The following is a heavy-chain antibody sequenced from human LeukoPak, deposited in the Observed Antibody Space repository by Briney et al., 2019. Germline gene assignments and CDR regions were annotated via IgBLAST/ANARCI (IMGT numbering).Heavy chain of an antibody. V-gene: IGHV4-34*01. J-gene: IGHJ4*02. D-gene: IGHD6-19*01. CDR2: TDHSGST. CDR3: ARRRSSGWYYFDY. Sequence: SETLSLTCAVFGGSFSGYYWSWIRQPPGKGLEWIGETDHSGSTNYNPSMKSRVTMSVDTSKSQLSLKVTSVTAADTAVYYCARRRSSGWYYFDYWGQGTLVTVSS. CDR1: GGSFSGYY.